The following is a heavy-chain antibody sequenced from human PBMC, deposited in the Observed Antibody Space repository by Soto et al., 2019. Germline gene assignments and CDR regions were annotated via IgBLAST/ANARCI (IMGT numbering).Heavy chain of an antibody. D-gene: IGHD3-22*01. J-gene: IGHJ4*02. CDR2: IWYDGSNK. CDR3: ARDMMDYDSSGYYGPTYYFDY. Sequence: GGSLRLSCAASGFTFSSYGMHWVRQAPGKGLEWVAVIWYDGSNKYYADSVKGRFTISRDNSKNTLYLQMNSLRAEDTAVYYCARDMMDYDSSGYYGPTYYFDYWGQGTLVTVSS. V-gene: IGHV3-33*01. CDR1: GFTFSSYG.